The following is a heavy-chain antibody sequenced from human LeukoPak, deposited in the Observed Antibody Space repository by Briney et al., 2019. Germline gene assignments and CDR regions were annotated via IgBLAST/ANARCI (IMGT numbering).Heavy chain of an antibody. V-gene: IGHV1-69*04. Sequence: SVKVSCKASGGTFSSYAISWVRQAPGQGLEWMGRIIPILGIANYAQEFQGRVTITADKSTSTAYMELSSLRSEDTAVYYCASDLRDYDSSGYSDYWGQGTLVTVSS. CDR3: ASDLRDYDSSGYSDY. CDR1: GGTFSSYA. J-gene: IGHJ4*02. D-gene: IGHD3-22*01. CDR2: IIPILGIA.